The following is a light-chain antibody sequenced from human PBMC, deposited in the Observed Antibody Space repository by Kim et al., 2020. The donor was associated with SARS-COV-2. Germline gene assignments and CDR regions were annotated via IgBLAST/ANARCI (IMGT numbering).Light chain of an antibody. CDR3: QKCDSAPWT. J-gene: IGKJ1*01. CDR1: QDISKY. CDR2: AAS. V-gene: IGKV1-27*01. Sequence: AAVGDRVTITCRASQDISKYLARFQLKPGKAPKLLIYAASALQPGVPSRFSGSGSGTDFTLTVTSLQPEDVATYYCQKCDSAPWTFGQGTKVEIK.